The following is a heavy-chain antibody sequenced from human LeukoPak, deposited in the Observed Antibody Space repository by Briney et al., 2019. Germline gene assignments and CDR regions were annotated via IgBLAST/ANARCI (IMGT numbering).Heavy chain of an antibody. V-gene: IGHV3-23*01. CDR3: ARAGWKQFVSLDY. CDR1: GFTFSSYA. J-gene: IGHJ4*02. Sequence: GGSLRLSCAASGFTFSSYAMSWVRQAPGKGLEWVSAISGSGGSTYYADSVKGRFTISRDNSKNTLYLQMNSLRVEDTAVYYCARAGWKQFVSLDYWGQGTLVTVSS. CDR2: ISGSGGST. D-gene: IGHD2-15*01.